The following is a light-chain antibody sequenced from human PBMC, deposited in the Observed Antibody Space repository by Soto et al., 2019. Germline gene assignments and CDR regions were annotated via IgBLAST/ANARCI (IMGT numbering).Light chain of an antibody. V-gene: IGLV2-14*01. CDR3: SSYTSSSTLL. J-gene: IGLJ1*01. CDR2: DVS. CDR1: SSDVGGYNY. Sequence: QSALTQPASVSGSPGQSITISCTGTSSDVGGYNYVSWYQQHPGKAPKLMIYDVSNQPSGVSNRFSGSKSGNTASLTISGLQAEDEADYYCSSYTSSSTLLFGTGTKVTVL.